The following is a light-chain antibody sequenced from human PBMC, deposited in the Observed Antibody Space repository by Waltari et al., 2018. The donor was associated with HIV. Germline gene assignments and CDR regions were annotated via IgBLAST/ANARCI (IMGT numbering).Light chain of an antibody. J-gene: IGLJ1*01. V-gene: IGLV1-47*01. CDR3: ATWDGSLGGFYV. CDR2: RDN. Sequence: QSVLTQPPSASGTPGQRVTISCSGTTSNVGSNFVSWYQQLPGTAPKPLIYRDNRRPSGVPDRFSGSKSGASASLAISGLRSEDEGDYYCATWDGSLGGFYVFGAGTKVTVL. CDR1: TSNVGSNF.